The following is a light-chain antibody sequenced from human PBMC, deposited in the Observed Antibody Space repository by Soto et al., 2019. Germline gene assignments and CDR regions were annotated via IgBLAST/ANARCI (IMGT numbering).Light chain of an antibody. Sequence: DIQMTQSPSTLSASVGDRVTITCRASQSISSWLAWYPQKPGKAPKLLIYDASSLESGVPSRFSGSGSGTEFTLTISSLQPDDFATYYCQQYNSYSPFGGGTKVEIK. CDR3: QQYNSYSP. CDR1: QSISSW. J-gene: IGKJ4*01. CDR2: DAS. V-gene: IGKV1-5*01.